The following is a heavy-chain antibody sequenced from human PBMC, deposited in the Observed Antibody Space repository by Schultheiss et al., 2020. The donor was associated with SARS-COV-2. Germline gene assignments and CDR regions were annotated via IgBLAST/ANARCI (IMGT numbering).Heavy chain of an antibody. CDR3: AREGCSSTSCYTLMDYYYMDV. CDR1: GFTFSSYA. Sequence: GGSLRLSCAASGFTFSSYAMHWVRQAPGKGLEWVAVISSDGSDKFYADSVKGRLTISRDNSKNTLYVQMNSLRAEDTAVYYCAREGCSSTSCYTLMDYYYMDVWGKGTTVTVSS. V-gene: IGHV3-30*04. J-gene: IGHJ6*03. D-gene: IGHD2-2*02. CDR2: ISSDGSDK.